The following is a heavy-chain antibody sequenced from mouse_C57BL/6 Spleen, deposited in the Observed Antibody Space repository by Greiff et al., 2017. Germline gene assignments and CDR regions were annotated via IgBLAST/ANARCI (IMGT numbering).Heavy chain of an antibody. CDR1: GFTFTDYY. J-gene: IGHJ4*01. CDR3: ARDDYSNYRVYYAMDY. Sequence: EVQLVESGGGLVQPGGSLSLSCAASGFTFTDYYMSWVRQPPGTALEWLGFIRKKANGYTTEYSESVKGRFTISRYNSQSILYLQMNALRAEDSATYYCARDDYSNYRVYYAMDYWGQGTSVTGSS. V-gene: IGHV7-3*01. CDR2: IRKKANGYTT. D-gene: IGHD2-5*01.